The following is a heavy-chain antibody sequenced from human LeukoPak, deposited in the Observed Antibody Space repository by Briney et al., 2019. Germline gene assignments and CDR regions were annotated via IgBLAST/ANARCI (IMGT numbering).Heavy chain of an antibody. CDR1: GYSISSGYY. Sequence: SETLSLTCTVSGYSISSGYYWGWIRQPPGKGLEWIGGIYHSGSTYYNPSLKSRVTISVDTSKNQFSLKLSSVTAADTAVYYCAMGGYYDSSGSDYWGQGTLVTVSS. V-gene: IGHV4-38-2*02. D-gene: IGHD3-22*01. CDR3: AMGGYYDSSGSDY. CDR2: IYHSGST. J-gene: IGHJ4*02.